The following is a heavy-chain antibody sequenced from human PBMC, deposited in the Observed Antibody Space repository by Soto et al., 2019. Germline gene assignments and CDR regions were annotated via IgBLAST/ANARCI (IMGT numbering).Heavy chain of an antibody. CDR3: AKATWNYGDAFDI. CDR1: GFTFSSYD. V-gene: IGHV3-23*01. Sequence: QPGGSLRLSCAASGFTFSSYDMSWVRQAPGKGLEWVSAISAGGGSTYYADSVKGRFTISRDSSKNTLYLQMNSLRAEDTALYYCAKATWNYGDAFDIWGQGTMVTVSS. D-gene: IGHD1-7*01. CDR2: ISAGGGST. J-gene: IGHJ3*02.